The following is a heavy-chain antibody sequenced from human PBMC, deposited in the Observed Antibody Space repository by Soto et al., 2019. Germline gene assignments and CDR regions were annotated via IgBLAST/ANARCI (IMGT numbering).Heavy chain of an antibody. CDR2: IYYSGST. J-gene: IGHJ3*02. CDR3: ARRYGSAFDI. D-gene: IGHD3-10*01. Sequence: QVQLQESGPGLVKPSETLSLTCTVSGGSISSYYWSWIRKPPGKGLEWIGYIYYSGSTNYNPSLKGRVTISVDTSKNQFSLKLSSVTAADTAVYYFARRYGSAFDIWGQGTMVTVSS. V-gene: IGHV4-59*01. CDR1: GGSISSYY.